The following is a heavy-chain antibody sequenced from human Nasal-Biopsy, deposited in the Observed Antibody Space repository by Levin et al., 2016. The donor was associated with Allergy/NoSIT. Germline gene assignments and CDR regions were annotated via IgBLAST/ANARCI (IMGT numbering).Heavy chain of an antibody. J-gene: IGHJ6*02. Sequence: GGSLRLSCVGSGLTLHDSAMHWVRQSPGKGLEWVSGFMATSGAIAYAESVRGRFTISIDTAKNSLYLQMNSLRPEDTALYYCGKDLLPGGMDVWGQGTTVIVSS. CDR2: FMATSGAI. CDR3: GKDLLPGGMDV. CDR1: GLTLHDSA. V-gene: IGHV3-9*01. D-gene: IGHD2-15*01.